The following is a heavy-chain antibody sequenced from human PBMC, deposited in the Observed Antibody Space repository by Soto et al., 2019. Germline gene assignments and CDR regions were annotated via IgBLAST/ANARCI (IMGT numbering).Heavy chain of an antibody. CDR2: ISGSGGST. Sequence: GGSLRLSCAASGFTFSSYAMSWVRQAPGKGLGWVSAISGSGGSTYYADSVKGRFTISRDNSKNTLYLQMNSLRAEDTAVYYCAKGAHITMVRGVIIYYYYMDVWGKGTTVTVSS. V-gene: IGHV3-23*01. CDR3: AKGAHITMVRGVIIYYYYMDV. J-gene: IGHJ6*03. D-gene: IGHD3-10*01. CDR1: GFTFSSYA.